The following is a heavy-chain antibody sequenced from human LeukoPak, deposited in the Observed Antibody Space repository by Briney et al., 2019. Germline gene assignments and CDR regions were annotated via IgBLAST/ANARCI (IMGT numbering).Heavy chain of an antibody. J-gene: IGHJ4*02. CDR3: ARDGTGDSHYYDSSGRTFDY. CDR1: GFTFSSYS. D-gene: IGHD3-22*01. Sequence: GGSLRLSCAASGFTFSSYSMNWVRQAPGKGLEWVSSISSSSSYIYYADSVKGRFTISRDNAKNSLYLQMNSLRAEDTAVYYCARDGTGDSHYYDSSGRTFDYWGQGTLVTVSS. V-gene: IGHV3-21*01. CDR2: ISSSSSYI.